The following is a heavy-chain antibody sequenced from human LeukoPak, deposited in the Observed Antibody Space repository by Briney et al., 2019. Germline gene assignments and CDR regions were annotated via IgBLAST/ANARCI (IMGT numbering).Heavy chain of an antibody. Sequence: PSETLSLTCAVSGYSISSGYYWGWIRQPPGKGLEWIGSIYHSGSTYYNPSLKSRVTISVDTSKNQFSLKLSSVTAADTAVYYCARRDGYYDFWSGFAGAFDIWGQGTMVTVSS. V-gene: IGHV4-38-2*01. CDR3: ARRDGYYDFWSGFAGAFDI. CDR1: GYSISSGYY. D-gene: IGHD3-3*01. J-gene: IGHJ3*02. CDR2: IYHSGST.